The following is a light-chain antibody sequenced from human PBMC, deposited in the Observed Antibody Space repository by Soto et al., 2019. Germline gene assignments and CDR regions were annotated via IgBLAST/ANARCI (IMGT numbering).Light chain of an antibody. Sequence: DIQMTQSPSSLSASVGDRVTITCRASQSIRDHLGWYQQKPGKAPKSLIYVASRLQSGVPSRFSGSGSGTEFTLTISSLQPEDSATYYCVQHNSDPWTFGQGTKVEI. CDR2: VAS. V-gene: IGKV1-17*01. CDR1: QSIRDH. J-gene: IGKJ1*01. CDR3: VQHNSDPWT.